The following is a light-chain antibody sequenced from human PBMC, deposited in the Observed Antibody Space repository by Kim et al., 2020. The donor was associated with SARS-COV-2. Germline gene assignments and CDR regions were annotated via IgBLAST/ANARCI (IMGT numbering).Light chain of an antibody. CDR1: QSVLYSSNNKNY. Sequence: DIVMTQSPDSLAVSLGERATINCKSSQSVLYSSNNKNYLAWYQQKPGQPPKLLIYWASTRESGVPDRFSGSGSGTDFTLTISSLQAEDVAVSYCQQYYSTPLFGQGTKLEI. J-gene: IGKJ2*01. CDR2: WAS. CDR3: QQYYSTPL. V-gene: IGKV4-1*01.